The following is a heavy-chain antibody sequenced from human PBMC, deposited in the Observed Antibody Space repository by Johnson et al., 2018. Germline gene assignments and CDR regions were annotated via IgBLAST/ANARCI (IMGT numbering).Heavy chain of an antibody. V-gene: IGHV1-46*01. CDR1: GYTFTDYH. CDR2: LNPSGGRT. D-gene: IGHD3-10*01. CDR3: ARDSGLLRGADLDV. J-gene: IGHJ6*03. Sequence: QVQLVQSGAEGKKPGASVRVSCKASGYTFTDYHVHWVRPAPGEGLEWMGILNPSGGRTTYSQKFQGRVTVTWDTSTGPVYIDLGSLRSEDTALYYCARDSGLLRGADLDVWGKGTTGTVS.